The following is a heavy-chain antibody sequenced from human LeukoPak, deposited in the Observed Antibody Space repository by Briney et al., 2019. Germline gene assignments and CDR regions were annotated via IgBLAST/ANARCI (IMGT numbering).Heavy chain of an antibody. Sequence: GGSLRLSGAASGFTFSSYSMNWVRKAPGKGLEWVSYISSSSSTIYYADSVKGRFTISRDNAKNPLYLQMNSLRAEDTAVYYCARDLTVVVVAASDHDAFDIWGQGTMVTVSS. J-gene: IGHJ3*02. CDR1: GFTFSSYS. CDR2: ISSSSSTI. CDR3: ARDLTVVVVAASDHDAFDI. V-gene: IGHV3-48*01. D-gene: IGHD2-15*01.